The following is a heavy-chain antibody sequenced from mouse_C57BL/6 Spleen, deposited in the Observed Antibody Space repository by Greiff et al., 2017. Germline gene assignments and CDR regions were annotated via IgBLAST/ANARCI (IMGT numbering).Heavy chain of an antibody. CDR1: GYSITSGYY. J-gene: IGHJ4*01. CDR2: ISYDGSN. Sequence: DVHLVESGPGLVKPSQSLSLTCSVTGYSITSGYYWNWIRQFPGNKLEWMGYISYDGSNNYNPSLKNRISITRDTSKNQFFLKLNSVTTEDTATYYCARDDYYAVDYWGQGTSVTVSS. V-gene: IGHV3-6*01. CDR3: ARDDYYAVDY.